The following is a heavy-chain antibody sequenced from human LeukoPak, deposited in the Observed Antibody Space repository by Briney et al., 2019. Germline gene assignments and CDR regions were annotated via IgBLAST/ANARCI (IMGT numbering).Heavy chain of an antibody. Sequence: EASVKVSCKVSGYTLTELSMHWARQAPGKGLEWMGGFDPEDGETIYAQKFQGRVTMTEDTSTDTAYMELSSLRSEDTAVYYCATEGNTMVRGAEGYYYYGMDVWGKGTTVTVSS. V-gene: IGHV1-24*01. D-gene: IGHD3-10*01. CDR2: FDPEDGET. CDR3: ATEGNTMVRGAEGYYYYGMDV. CDR1: GYTLTELS. J-gene: IGHJ6*04.